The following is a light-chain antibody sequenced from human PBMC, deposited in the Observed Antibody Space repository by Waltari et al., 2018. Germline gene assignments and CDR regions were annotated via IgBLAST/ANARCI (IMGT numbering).Light chain of an antibody. Sequence: SYELTQPPSVSVSPGQTARITCSGDALPKQYAYWYQQKPGQPPVLVIYKDSERPSGIPERFSGSSSGTTVTLTISGVQAEDEADYYCQSADRSGTYVFGTGTKVTVL. CDR2: KDS. V-gene: IGLV3-25*03. CDR1: ALPKQY. CDR3: QSADRSGTYV. J-gene: IGLJ1*01.